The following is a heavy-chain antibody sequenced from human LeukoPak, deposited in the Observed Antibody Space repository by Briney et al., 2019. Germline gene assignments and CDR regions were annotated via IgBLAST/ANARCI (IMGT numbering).Heavy chain of an antibody. J-gene: IGHJ5*02. CDR3: ARAVSGDVNWFDP. CDR1: GFIFEEYA. D-gene: IGHD1-26*01. Sequence: GRSLRLSCAASGFIFEEYAMHWVRQAPGKGLEWVSGSWNSGGSTYYADSVKGRFTISRDNSKNTLYLQMNSLRAEDTAVYYCARAVSGDVNWFDPWGQGTLVTVSS. V-gene: IGHV3-23*01. CDR2: SWNSGGST.